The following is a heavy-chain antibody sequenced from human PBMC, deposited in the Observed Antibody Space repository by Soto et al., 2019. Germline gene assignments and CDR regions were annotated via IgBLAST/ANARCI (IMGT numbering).Heavy chain of an antibody. CDR1: GFTFSTYD. CDR2: IGSAHDP. D-gene: IGHD1-26*01. CDR3: ARAYLGRLPRRADYYYALDV. Sequence: GALRLSCAASGFTFSTYDMHWVRQVPGKGLEWVSAIGSAHDPYYLGSVKGRFSISRENAKNSLYLQMNSLTTGDTAVYYCARAYLGRLPRRADYYYALDVWGQGTTVTVSS. V-gene: IGHV3-13*05. J-gene: IGHJ6*02.